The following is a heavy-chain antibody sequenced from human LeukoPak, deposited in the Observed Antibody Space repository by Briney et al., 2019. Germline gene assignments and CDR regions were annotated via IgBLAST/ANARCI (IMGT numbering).Heavy chain of an antibody. J-gene: IGHJ6*02. CDR2: ISYEGSNK. CDR1: GFTFSSYA. D-gene: IGHD2-2*01. CDR3: ARVMRCSSTSCYYYYYGMDV. V-gene: IGHV3-30-3*01. Sequence: GGSLRLSCAASGFTFSSYAMHWVRQAPGKGLEWVAVISYEGSNKYYADSVKGRFTISRDNSKNTLYLRMNSLRAEDTAVYYCARVMRCSSTSCYYYYYGMDVWGQGTTVTVSS.